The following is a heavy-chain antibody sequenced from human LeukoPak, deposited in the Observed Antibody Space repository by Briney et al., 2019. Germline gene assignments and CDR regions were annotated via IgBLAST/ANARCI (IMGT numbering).Heavy chain of an antibody. CDR1: GFTFSSYA. CDR3: ACFWSGYPYYFDY. Sequence: GGSLRLSCAASGFTFSSYAMSWVRQAPGKGLEWVSAISGSGGSTYYADSVKGRFTISRDNSKNALYPQMNSLRAEDTAVYYCACFWSGYPYYFDYWGQGTLVTVSS. CDR2: ISGSGGST. J-gene: IGHJ4*02. V-gene: IGHV3-23*01. D-gene: IGHD3-3*01.